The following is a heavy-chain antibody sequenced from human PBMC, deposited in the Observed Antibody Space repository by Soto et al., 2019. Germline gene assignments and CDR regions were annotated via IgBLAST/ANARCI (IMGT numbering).Heavy chain of an antibody. J-gene: IGHJ6*03. CDR2: IIPIFGTA. D-gene: IGHD1-7*01. CDR1: GGTFSSYA. Sequence: ASVKVSCKASGGTFSSYAISWVRQAPGQGLEWMGGIIPIFGTANYAQKFQGRVTITADESTSTAYMELSSLRSEDTAVYYCASTGTTFLNYYYMDVWGKGTTVTVSS. CDR3: ASTGTTFLNYYYMDV. V-gene: IGHV1-69*13.